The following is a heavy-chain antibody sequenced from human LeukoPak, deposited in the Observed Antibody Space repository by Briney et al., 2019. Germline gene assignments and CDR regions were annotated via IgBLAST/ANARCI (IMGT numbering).Heavy chain of an antibody. D-gene: IGHD3-22*01. CDR3: AKRGVVIRVILVGFHKEAYYFDS. J-gene: IGHJ4*02. V-gene: IGHV3-23*01. CDR2: ISGSGGGT. CDR1: GITLSNYV. Sequence: GGSLRLSCAVSGITLSNYVMSWVRQAPGKGLEWVAGISGSGGGTNYADSVQGRFTISRDNPKNTLYLQMNGLRAEDTAVYFCAKRGVVIRVILVGFHKEAYYFDSWGQGALVTVSS.